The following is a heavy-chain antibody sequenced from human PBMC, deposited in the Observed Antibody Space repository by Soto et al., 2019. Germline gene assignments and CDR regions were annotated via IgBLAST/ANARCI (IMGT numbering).Heavy chain of an antibody. CDR2: IKQDGSEK. Sequence: GGSLRLSCAASGFTISSYWMSWVRQAPGKGLEWVANIKQDGSEKYYVDSVKGRFTISRDNAKNSLYLQMNSLRAEDTAVYYCARGRYGSGSYPFDYWGQGTLVTVSS. V-gene: IGHV3-7*01. J-gene: IGHJ4*02. CDR3: ARGRYGSGSYPFDY. D-gene: IGHD3-10*01. CDR1: GFTISSYW.